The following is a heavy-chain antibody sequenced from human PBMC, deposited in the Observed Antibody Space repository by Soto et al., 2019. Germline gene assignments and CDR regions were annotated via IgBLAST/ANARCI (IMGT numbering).Heavy chain of an antibody. CDR1: GFTFSSYG. J-gene: IGHJ4*02. CDR3: ASPTAAYSSGWYGTGGY. CDR2: IWYDGSNK. Sequence: GGSLRLSCAASGFTFSSYGMHWVRQAPGKGLEWVAVIWYDGSNKYYADSVKGRFTISRDNSKNTLYLQMNSLRAEDTAVYYCASPTAAYSSGWYGTGGYWGQGTLVTVSS. D-gene: IGHD6-19*01. V-gene: IGHV3-33*01.